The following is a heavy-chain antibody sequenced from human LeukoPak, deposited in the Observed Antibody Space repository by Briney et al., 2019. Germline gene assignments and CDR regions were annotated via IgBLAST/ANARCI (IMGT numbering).Heavy chain of an antibody. J-gene: IGHJ4*02. CDR3: AKGLFMITFGGVIGDY. CDR1: GFTFSSYA. CDR2: ISGSGGST. V-gene: IGHV3-23*01. D-gene: IGHD3-16*02. Sequence: GGSLRLSCAASGFTFSSYAMSWVRQVPGKGLEWVSAISGSGGSTYYADSVKGRFTISRDNSKNTLYLQMNSLRAEDTAVYYCAKGLFMITFGGVIGDYWGQGTLVTVSS.